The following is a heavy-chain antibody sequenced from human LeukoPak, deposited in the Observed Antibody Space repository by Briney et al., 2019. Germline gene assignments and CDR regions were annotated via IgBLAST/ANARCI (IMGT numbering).Heavy chain of an antibody. CDR2: IYHSGST. CDR1: GSSISSGYY. D-gene: IGHD6-19*01. CDR3: ARDGGGRIAVAGLWYD. Sequence: PSETLSLTCSVSGSSISSGYYWGWIRQPPGKGLEWIGSIYHSGSTYSNPSLESRFSISVDTSKNQFSLRLNSVTAGDTAVYYCARDGGGRIAVAGLWYDWGQGTLVTVSS. J-gene: IGHJ4*02. V-gene: IGHV4-38-2*02.